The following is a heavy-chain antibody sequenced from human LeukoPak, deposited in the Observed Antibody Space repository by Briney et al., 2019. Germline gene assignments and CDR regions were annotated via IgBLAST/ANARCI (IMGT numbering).Heavy chain of an antibody. J-gene: IGHJ4*02. CDR2: ITSSAGYM. D-gene: IGHD3-22*01. CDR3: ARGPWDYYDSSNYRTFDY. V-gene: IGHV3-21*01. Sequence: GGSLRLSCAASGLTFRDYHIHWVRQAPGKGLEWVSSITSSAGYMYYADSVKGRFTISRDNAKNSLFLQMSSLRAEDTAVYYCARGPWDYYDSSNYRTFDYWGQGTLVTVSS. CDR1: GLTFRDYH.